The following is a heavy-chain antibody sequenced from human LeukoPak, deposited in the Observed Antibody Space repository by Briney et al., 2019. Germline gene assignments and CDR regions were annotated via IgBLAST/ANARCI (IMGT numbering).Heavy chain of an antibody. J-gene: IGHJ4*02. Sequence: ASVKVSCKASGYTFTNYGVSWVRQAPGQGLEWMGWISAYNGNTNYAQKLQGRVTMTTDASTSTAYMELRSLRSDDTAVYYCARERWLQLRNYDYWGQGTLVTVSS. CDR2: ISAYNGNT. CDR3: ARERWLQLRNYDY. D-gene: IGHD5-24*01. CDR1: GYTFTNYG. V-gene: IGHV1-18*01.